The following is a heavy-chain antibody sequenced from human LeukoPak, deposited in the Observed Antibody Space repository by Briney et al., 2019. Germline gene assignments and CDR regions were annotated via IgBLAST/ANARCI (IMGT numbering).Heavy chain of an antibody. D-gene: IGHD5-12*01. V-gene: IGHV1-69*05. CDR2: IIPIFGTA. Sequence: SVKVSCKASGGTFSSYAISWVRQAPGQGLEWMGRIIPIFGTANYAQKFQGRVTITTYESTSTAYMELSSLRSEDTAVYYCPRGPLGRRGYSGYVTFDYWGQGTLVTVSS. J-gene: IGHJ4*02. CDR3: PRGPLGRRGYSGYVTFDY. CDR1: GGTFSSYA.